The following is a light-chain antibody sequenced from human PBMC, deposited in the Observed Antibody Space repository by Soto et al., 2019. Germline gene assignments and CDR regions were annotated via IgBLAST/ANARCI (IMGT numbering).Light chain of an antibody. V-gene: IGLV2-14*01. CDR2: DVS. CDR3: SSYSRTSTRRL. Sequence: QSVLTQPASVSGSPGQSITISCTGTSSDVGGYNYVSWYQQHPGKAPNLMIYDVSNRPSGVSNRFSGSKSGNTASLTISGLQAEDEADYHCSSYSRTSTRRLFGAGTKVTVL. J-gene: IGLJ1*01. CDR1: SSDVGGYNY.